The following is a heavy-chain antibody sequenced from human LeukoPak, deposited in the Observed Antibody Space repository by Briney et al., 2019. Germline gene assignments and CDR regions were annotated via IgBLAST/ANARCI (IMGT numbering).Heavy chain of an antibody. Sequence: GGSLRLSCAASGFTFSSFWMHWVRQVPGKGLVWVSHINSDGSRTNYADSVTGRFTIPRDTARNTLYLQMNSLRAEDTAVYCSAATFRIRGTTYYYWGQGTLVTVSS. CDR2: INSDGSRT. CDR1: GFTFSSFW. D-gene: IGHD1-20*01. V-gene: IGHV3-74*01. J-gene: IGHJ4*02. CDR3: AATFRIRGTTYYY.